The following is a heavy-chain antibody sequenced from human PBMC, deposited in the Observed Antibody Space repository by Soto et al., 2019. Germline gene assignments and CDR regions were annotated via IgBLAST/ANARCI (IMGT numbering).Heavy chain of an antibody. Sequence: EVQLLESGGGLVQPGGSLRLSCTASGFTFNNHAMNWVRLAPGKGLEWVSGISGSGDSTSYGASVKGRFTISRDNSKNTLYLQMNSLRAEDTALYYCARGYCSGGSCWDPSFDYWGQGTLVTVSS. CDR1: GFTFNNHA. CDR3: ARGYCSGGSCWDPSFDY. V-gene: IGHV3-23*01. D-gene: IGHD2-15*01. CDR2: ISGSGDST. J-gene: IGHJ4*02.